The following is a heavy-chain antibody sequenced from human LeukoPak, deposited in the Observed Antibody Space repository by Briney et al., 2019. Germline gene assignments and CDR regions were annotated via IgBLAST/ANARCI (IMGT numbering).Heavy chain of an antibody. CDR2: INPNSGGT. CDR3: GRGRLPTIGVVNPSYYFDY. Sequence: ASVKVSCKASGYTFTGYYIHWVRQAPGRGLEWMGWINPNSGGTNYAQKLQGRVTVTWDTSISTAYMDLSSLTSDDTAVYYCGRGRLPTIGVVNPSYYFDYWGQGTLVTVSS. V-gene: IGHV1-2*02. D-gene: IGHD3-22*01. CDR1: GYTFTGYY. J-gene: IGHJ4*02.